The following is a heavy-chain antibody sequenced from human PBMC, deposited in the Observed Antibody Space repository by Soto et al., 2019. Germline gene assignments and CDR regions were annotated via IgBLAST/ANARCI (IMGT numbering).Heavy chain of an antibody. Sequence: GGSLRLSCAASGFTFSSYAMSWVRQAPGKGLEWVSAISGSGGSTYYADSVKGRFTISRDNSKNTLYLQMNSLRAEDTAVYYCANLFPHRIAVAEDLDYWGQGTLVNVSS. V-gene: IGHV3-23*01. CDR3: ANLFPHRIAVAEDLDY. D-gene: IGHD6-19*01. J-gene: IGHJ4*02. CDR2: ISGSGGST. CDR1: GFTFSSYA.